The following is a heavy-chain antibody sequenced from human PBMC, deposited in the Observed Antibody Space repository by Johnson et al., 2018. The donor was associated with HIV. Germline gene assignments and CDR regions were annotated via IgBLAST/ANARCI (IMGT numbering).Heavy chain of an antibody. CDR2: ILSGGST. V-gene: IGHV3-53*01. Sequence: VQLVESGGGLVQPGGSLRLSPAASGFTVSHNYMRWVRQAPGKGLVWVSSILSGGSTGYADSVKARFMISRDNAKNSLYLQMNSLRVEDTALYYCVRVGGNGNYFFDPLERWGQGTMVTVSS. J-gene: IGHJ3*01. CDR1: GFTVSHNY. D-gene: IGHD1-26*01. CDR3: VRVGGNGNYFFDPLER.